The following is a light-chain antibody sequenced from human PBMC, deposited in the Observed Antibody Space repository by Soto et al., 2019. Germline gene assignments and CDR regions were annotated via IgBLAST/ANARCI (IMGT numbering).Light chain of an antibody. CDR1: SSDIGSYNL. J-gene: IGLJ2*01. V-gene: IGLV2-23*02. CDR2: EVS. Sequence: QSALTQPASVSGSPGQSITISCTGTSSDIGSYNLVSWYQQYPGKAPQLIIHEVSKWPSGVSDRFSGSKSGTTASLTIAGLQAEDEAYYYCCAYAGSRVIFGGGTKVTVL. CDR3: CAYAGSRVI.